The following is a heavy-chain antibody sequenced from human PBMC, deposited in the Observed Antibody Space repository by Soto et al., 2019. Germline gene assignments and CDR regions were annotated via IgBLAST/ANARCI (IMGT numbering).Heavy chain of an antibody. CDR2: ISSSSSYI. CDR1: GFTFSSYS. D-gene: IGHD1-26*01. J-gene: IGHJ3*02. CDR3: ARSGSEWELPGAFDI. Sequence: EVQLVESGGGLVKPGGSLRLSCAASGFTFSSYSMNWVRQAPGKGLEWVSSISSSSSYIYYADSVKGRFTISRDNAKNSLYLQMNSLRAEDTAVYYCARSGSEWELPGAFDIWGQGTMVTVSS. V-gene: IGHV3-21*01.